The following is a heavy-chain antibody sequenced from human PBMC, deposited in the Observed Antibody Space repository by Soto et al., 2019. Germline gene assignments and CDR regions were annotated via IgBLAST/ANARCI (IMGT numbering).Heavy chain of an antibody. CDR1: GYTFTNYA. CDR2: VNAANGNT. D-gene: IGHD5-12*01. Sequence: VQLVQSGAEVKKPGASVQVSCEASGYTFTNYAFHWVRQAPGQSLEWMAWVNAANGNTKYSQKFQGRVTVTRDIAASTAYMELNSLSSEDTAIYACARSPYSGYNAYDFDYWGQGTLVAVSS. J-gene: IGHJ4*02. CDR3: ARSPYSGYNAYDFDY. V-gene: IGHV1-3*01.